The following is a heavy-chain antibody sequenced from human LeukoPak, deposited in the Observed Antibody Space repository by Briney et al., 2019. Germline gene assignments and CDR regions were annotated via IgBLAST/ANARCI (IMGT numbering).Heavy chain of an antibody. CDR1: GYTFTGYY. V-gene: IGHV7-4-1*02. CDR3: ASGRLGYSSSWADY. J-gene: IGHJ4*02. Sequence: ASVKVSCKASGYTFTGYYMHWVRQAPGQGLEWMGWINTNTGNPTYAQGFTGRFVFSLDTSVSTAYLQISSLKAEDTAVYYCASGRLGYSSSWADYWGQGTLVTVSS. D-gene: IGHD6-13*01. CDR2: INTNTGNP.